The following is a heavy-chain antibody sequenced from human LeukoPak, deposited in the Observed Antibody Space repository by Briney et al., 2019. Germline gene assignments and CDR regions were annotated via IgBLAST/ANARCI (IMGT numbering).Heavy chain of an antibody. CDR2: ISATGDST. D-gene: IGHD3-10*01. CDR3: VKGGWGNVLDY. CDR1: GFTFSIYA. Sequence: GWSLRLSCAASGFTFSIYAMGWVRQAPGEGLEWVSTISATGDSTYYADSVKGRLTISRDNSKSTLYLQMSSVRADDTVVYYCVKGGWGNVLDYWGQGTLVTVSS. J-gene: IGHJ4*02. V-gene: IGHV3-23*01.